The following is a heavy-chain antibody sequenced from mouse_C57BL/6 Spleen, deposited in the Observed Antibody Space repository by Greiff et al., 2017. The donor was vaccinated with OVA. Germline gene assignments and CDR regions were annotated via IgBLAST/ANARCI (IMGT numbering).Heavy chain of an antibody. Sequence: EVMLVESGGGLVQPGGSLSLSCAASGFTFTDYYMSWVRQPPGKALEWLGFIRNKANGYTTEYSASVKGRFTISRDNSQSILYLQMNALRAEDSATYYCARYYYGSSPWFAYWGKGTLVTVSA. CDR3: ARYYYGSSPWFAY. CDR1: GFTFTDYY. J-gene: IGHJ3*01. D-gene: IGHD1-1*01. V-gene: IGHV7-3*01. CDR2: IRNKANGYTT.